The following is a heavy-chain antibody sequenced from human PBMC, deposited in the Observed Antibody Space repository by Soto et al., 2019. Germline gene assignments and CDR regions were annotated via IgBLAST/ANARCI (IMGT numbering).Heavy chain of an antibody. V-gene: IGHV4-61*08. Sequence: SETLSLTCTVSGGPFSRGGCYWSWLRQHKGKGLEGIGYIYYSGSTNYNPSLKSRVTISVDTSKNQFSLKLSSVTAADTAVYYCARVLSGGYFDWQLRWDYGMDVWGQGTTVTVSS. CDR1: GGPFSRGGCY. D-gene: IGHD3-9*01. CDR2: IYYSGST. J-gene: IGHJ6*02. CDR3: ARVLSGGYFDWQLRWDYGMDV.